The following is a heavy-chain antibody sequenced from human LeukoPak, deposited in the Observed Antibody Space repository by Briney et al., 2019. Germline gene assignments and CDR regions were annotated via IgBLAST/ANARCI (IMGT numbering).Heavy chain of an antibody. CDR1: GYTFTGYY. D-gene: IGHD3-10*01. J-gene: IGHJ4*02. CDR3: ARDLYGSGGLAGY. Sequence: ASVKVSCKASGYTFTGYYMHWVRQAPGQGLEWMGWINPNSGGTNYAQKFQGRVTVTRDTSISTAYMELSRLRSDDTAVYYCARDLYGSGGLAGYWGQGTLVTVSS. V-gene: IGHV1-2*02. CDR2: INPNSGGT.